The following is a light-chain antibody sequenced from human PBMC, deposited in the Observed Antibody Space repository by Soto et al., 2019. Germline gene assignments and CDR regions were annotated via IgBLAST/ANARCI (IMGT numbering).Light chain of an antibody. CDR2: AAS. Sequence: IQMTQSPSSLSASVGERVTITCRASQVIKNDLSWYQQKPGKAPKLLIYAASSLQSGVPSRFSGSGSGTDFTLTISSLQPEDFATYYCQQSYSTPYTFGQGTKVDI. CDR3: QQSYSTPYT. J-gene: IGKJ2*01. CDR1: QVIKND. V-gene: IGKV1-39*01.